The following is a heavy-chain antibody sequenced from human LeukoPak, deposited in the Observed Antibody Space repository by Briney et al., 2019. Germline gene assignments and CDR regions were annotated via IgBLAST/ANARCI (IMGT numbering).Heavy chain of an antibody. CDR1: GFTFSNYA. D-gene: IGHD5-18*01. CDR2: IRGVGDGT. Sequence: GGSLRLSCAASGFTFSNYAMSWVRQAPGKGLEWVSGIRGVGDGTTYADSVKGRFTISRDNSKNTLYLQMDSLRAEDTAIYYCAKSRYIYGSSGDYWGQGTLLTVSS. CDR3: AKSRYIYGSSGDY. V-gene: IGHV3-23*01. J-gene: IGHJ4*02.